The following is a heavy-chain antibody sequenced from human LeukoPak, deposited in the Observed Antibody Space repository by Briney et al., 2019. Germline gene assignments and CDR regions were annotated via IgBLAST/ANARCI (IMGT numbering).Heavy chain of an antibody. CDR1: GFTFSSYG. J-gene: IGHJ6*03. Sequence: GGSLRLSCAASGFTFSSYGMHWVRQAPGKGLEWVAVISYDGSNKYYADSVKGRFTISRDNSKNTLYLQMNSLRAEDTALYYCARDGEIAAAGYYYYYHMDVWGKGTTVTVSS. CDR3: ARDGEIAAAGYYYYYHMDV. D-gene: IGHD6-13*01. CDR2: ISYDGSNK. V-gene: IGHV3-30*03.